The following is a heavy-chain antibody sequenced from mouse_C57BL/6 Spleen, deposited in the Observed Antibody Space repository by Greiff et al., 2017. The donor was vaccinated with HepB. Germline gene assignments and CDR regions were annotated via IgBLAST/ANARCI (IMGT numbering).Heavy chain of an antibody. J-gene: IGHJ2*01. CDR1: GYAFSSSW. D-gene: IGHD3-2*02. CDR3: ARFQDSSGYTGYFDY. CDR2: IYPGDGDT. Sequence: VQLQQSGPELVKPGASVKISCKASGYAFSSSWMNWVKQRPGKGLEWIGRIYPGDGDTNYNGKFKGKATLTADKSSSTAYMQLSSLTSEDSAVYFCARFQDSSGYTGYFDYWGQGTTLTVSS. V-gene: IGHV1-82*01.